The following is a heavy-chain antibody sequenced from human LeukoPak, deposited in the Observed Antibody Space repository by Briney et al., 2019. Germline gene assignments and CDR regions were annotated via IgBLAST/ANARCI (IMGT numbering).Heavy chain of an antibody. D-gene: IGHD5-12*01. CDR2: IYYSGST. V-gene: IGHV4-59*08. Sequence: PSETLSLTCTVSGGSISSYYWSWIRQPPGKGLEWNGYIYYSGSTNYNPSLKSRVTISVDMSKNQFSLKLSSVTAADTAVYYCARHAESGSDRFDYWGQGTLVTVSS. J-gene: IGHJ4*02. CDR3: ARHAESGSDRFDY. CDR1: GGSISSYY.